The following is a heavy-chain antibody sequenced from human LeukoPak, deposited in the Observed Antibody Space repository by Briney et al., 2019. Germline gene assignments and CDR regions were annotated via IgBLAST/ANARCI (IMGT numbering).Heavy chain of an antibody. Sequence: PGGSLRLSCAASGFTFSDYYMSWIRQAPGKGLEWVSVIYSGGSTYYADSVKGRFTISRDNSKNTLYLQMNSLRAEDTAVYYCARVNNGEADTYWGQGTLVTVSS. J-gene: IGHJ4*02. CDR1: GFTFSDYY. D-gene: IGHD2-8*01. CDR3: ARVNNGEADTY. V-gene: IGHV3-53*01. CDR2: IYSGGST.